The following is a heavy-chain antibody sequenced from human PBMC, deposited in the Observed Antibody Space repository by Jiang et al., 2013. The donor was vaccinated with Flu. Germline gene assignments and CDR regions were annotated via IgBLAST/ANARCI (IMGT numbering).Heavy chain of an antibody. Sequence: LVKPSETLSLTCTVSRSSISSFFWSWIRQAPGKGLEWIGYIYYTGSTKYNPSLKSRLTISLDTPKNQFSLRLTSVTAADTAVYYCARGRRDTYYDSSGFFYVWSQGTLVTVSS. J-gene: IGHJ4*02. CDR1: RSSISSFF. V-gene: IGHV4-59*01. D-gene: IGHD3-22*01. CDR2: IYYTGST. CDR3: ARGRRDTYYDSSGFFYV.